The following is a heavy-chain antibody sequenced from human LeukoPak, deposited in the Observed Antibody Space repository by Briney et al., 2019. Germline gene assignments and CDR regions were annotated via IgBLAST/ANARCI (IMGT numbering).Heavy chain of an antibody. D-gene: IGHD6-19*01. CDR1: GYTFTGYY. CDR2: INPDSGGT. Sequence: ASVKVSCKASGYTFTGYYMHWVRQAPGQGLEWMGWINPDSGGTNYAQKLQGRVTITRDTSISTAYMELSRLRADDTAVYVCVRDAVAGHDYWGQGNLVTVSS. CDR3: VRDAVAGHDY. V-gene: IGHV1-2*02. J-gene: IGHJ4*02.